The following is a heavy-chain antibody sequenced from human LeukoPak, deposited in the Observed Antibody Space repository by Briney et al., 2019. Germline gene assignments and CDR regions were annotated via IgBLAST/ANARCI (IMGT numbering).Heavy chain of an antibody. CDR3: ARDRGYFDN. CDR1: GFTFSIYS. CDR2: ITSSSNYI. Sequence: MSGGSLRLSCAASGFTFSIYSMNWVRQAPGEGLEWLSSITSSSNYIYYADSVKGRFTISRDNVQISLYLQMNSLRAEDTAMYYCARDRGYFDNWGQGTLVTVSS. V-gene: IGHV3-21*01. J-gene: IGHJ4*02.